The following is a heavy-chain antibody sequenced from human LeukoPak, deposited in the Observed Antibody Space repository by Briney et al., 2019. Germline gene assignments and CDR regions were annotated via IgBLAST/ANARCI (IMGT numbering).Heavy chain of an antibody. CDR2: IDQDGREK. V-gene: IGHV3-7*05. J-gene: IGHJ4*02. D-gene: IGHD4-23*01. CDR3: ATGGSVGGRFGY. CDR1: GFTFSAYW. Sequence: GGSLRLSCAASGFTFSAYWMSWVRQAPGKGLEWLANIDQDGREKYYVDSVKGRFTISRDNAKNSLYLQMNSLRAEDTALYYCATGGSVGGRFGYWGQGTLVTVSS.